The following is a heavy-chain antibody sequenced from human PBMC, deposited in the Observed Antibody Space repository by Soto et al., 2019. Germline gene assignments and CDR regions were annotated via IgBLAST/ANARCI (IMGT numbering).Heavy chain of an antibody. CDR1: GGSVSSGSYY. D-gene: IGHD3-22*01. J-gene: IGHJ4*02. Sequence: SETLSLTCTVSGGSVSSGSYYWSWIRQPPGKGLEWIGYIYYSGSTNYNPSLKSRVTISVDTSKNQFSLKLSSVTAADTAVYYCARGRDYYDSRGYPFDYWGQGTLVTVSS. CDR3: ARGRDYYDSRGYPFDY. V-gene: IGHV4-61*01. CDR2: IYYSGST.